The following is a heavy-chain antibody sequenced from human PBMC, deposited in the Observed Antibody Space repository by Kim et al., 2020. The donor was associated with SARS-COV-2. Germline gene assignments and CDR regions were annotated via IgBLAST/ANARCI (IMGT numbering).Heavy chain of an antibody. J-gene: IGHJ4*02. Sequence: GGSLRLSCAASGFTFSSYGMHWVRQAPGKGLEWVAVISYDGSNKYYADSVKGRFTISRDNSKNTLYLQMNSLRAEDTAVYYCAKHRSGYLGFDYWGQGTLVTVSS. CDR3: AKHRSGYLGFDY. V-gene: IGHV3-30*18. CDR1: GFTFSSYG. D-gene: IGHD3-22*01. CDR2: ISYDGSNK.